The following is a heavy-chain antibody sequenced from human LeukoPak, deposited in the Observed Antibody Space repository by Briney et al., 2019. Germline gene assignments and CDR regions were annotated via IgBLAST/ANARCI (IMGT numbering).Heavy chain of an antibody. CDR1: GFTFSRYA. CDR3: AKDQESCSGGSCYWVHYDY. D-gene: IGHD2-15*01. J-gene: IGHJ4*02. CDR2: IQYDESNK. Sequence: PGGSLRLSCAASGFTFSRYAMHWLRQAPGKGLEWVALIQYDESNKYYADSVKGRFTISRDNSKNTVYLQMSSLGAEDSAVYYCAKDQESCSGGSCYWVHYDYWGQGTLVTVSS. V-gene: IGHV3-30*02.